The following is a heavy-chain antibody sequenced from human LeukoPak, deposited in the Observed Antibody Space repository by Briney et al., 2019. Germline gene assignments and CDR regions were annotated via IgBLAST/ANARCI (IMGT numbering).Heavy chain of an antibody. CDR3: ARGYAYYGSGSPPGDV. V-gene: IGHV4-34*01. CDR1: GGSFSGDY. D-gene: IGHD3-10*01. CDR2: IEHRGST. J-gene: IGHJ6*04. Sequence: SETLSLTCAVYGGSFSGDYWRWIRHPPGRGREWIAEIEHRGSTHYNPSLKSRVIISVDMSQHQVSLRLNSLTAADTAVYYCARGYAYYGSGSPPGDVWGNGTSVIVSS.